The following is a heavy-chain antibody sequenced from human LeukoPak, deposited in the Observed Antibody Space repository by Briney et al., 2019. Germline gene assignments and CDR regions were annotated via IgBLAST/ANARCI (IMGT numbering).Heavy chain of an antibody. Sequence: GGSLRLSCAASGFTFSSYSMNWVRQAPGKGLEWVSSISSSSSYIYYADSVKGRFTISRDNAKNSLYLQMNSLRAEDTAAYYCARSAAAGTFFDYWGQGTLVTVSS. CDR3: ARSAAAGTFFDY. J-gene: IGHJ4*02. D-gene: IGHD6-13*01. CDR2: ISSSSSYI. CDR1: GFTFSSYS. V-gene: IGHV3-21*01.